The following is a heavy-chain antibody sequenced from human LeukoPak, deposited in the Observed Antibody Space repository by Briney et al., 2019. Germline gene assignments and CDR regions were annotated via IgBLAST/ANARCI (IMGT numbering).Heavy chain of an antibody. CDR3: AVIVATIKAAAGAFDI. J-gene: IGHJ3*02. CDR1: GFTFSSYS. CDR2: ISSSSSYI. Sequence: GXSLRLSCAASGFTFSSYSMNWVRQAPGKGLEWVSSISSSSSYIYYADSVKGRFTISRDNAKNSLYLQMNSLRAEDTAVYYCAVIVATIKAAAGAFDIWGQGTMVTVSS. D-gene: IGHD5-12*01. V-gene: IGHV3-21*01.